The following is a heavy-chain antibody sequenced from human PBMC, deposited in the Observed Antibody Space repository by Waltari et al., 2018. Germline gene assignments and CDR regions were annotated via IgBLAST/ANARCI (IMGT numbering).Heavy chain of an antibody. CDR2: INPNSGDT. V-gene: IGHV1-2*06. D-gene: IGHD2-2*01. Sequence: QVVLVQSGAEVRNPGASLKVSCTASGHSLPSPYLHWVRQAPGLGLEWMGRINPNSGDTNSAPKFQCRVTLTRDTSVNTAFLELRSLTSDDTAVYFCARESAFSTSWYPGFDPWGQGTLVTVAS. CDR1: GHSLPSPY. J-gene: IGHJ5*02. CDR3: ARESAFSTSWYPGFDP.